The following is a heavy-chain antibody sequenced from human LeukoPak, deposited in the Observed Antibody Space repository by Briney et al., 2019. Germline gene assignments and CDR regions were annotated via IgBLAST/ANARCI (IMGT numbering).Heavy chain of an antibody. CDR1: GYTFTGYC. CDR2: INHNRGGT. V-gene: IGHV1-2*02. J-gene: IGHJ4*02. D-gene: IGHD3-22*01. CDR3: ARGGGTEWLLVPFEY. Sequence: GASVKLSCKASGYTFTGYCMNWVRQAPGQWLEWMGWINHNRGGTYYAQKLQGRFTMTGDTSISTADIDLRSLGSDGTAVYYCARGGGTEWLLVPFEYWGQGTLVTVSS.